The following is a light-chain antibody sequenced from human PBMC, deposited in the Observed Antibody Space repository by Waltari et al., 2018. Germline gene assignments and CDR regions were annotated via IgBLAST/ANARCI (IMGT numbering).Light chain of an antibody. CDR2: VNSDGRH. CDR1: SGHSSNV. Sequence: QLVLTQSPSASASLGASVKLTCTLSSGHSSNVIAWLQQQPAKGPRYVMKVNSDGRHSKGDNIPDRFSGFSSGAELYLTISILQSEDEADYYCQTGGHGTWVFGGGTKLTVL. CDR3: QTGGHGTWV. J-gene: IGLJ3*02. V-gene: IGLV4-69*01.